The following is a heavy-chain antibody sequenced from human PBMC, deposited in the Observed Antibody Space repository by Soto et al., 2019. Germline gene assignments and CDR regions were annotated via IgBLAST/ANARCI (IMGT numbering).Heavy chain of an antibody. D-gene: IGHD5-12*01. CDR2: ISGSGGST. CDR3: AKDEAWILATINDAFDI. V-gene: IGHV3-23*01. J-gene: IGHJ3*02. Sequence: GGSLRLSCSASGFTFSSYAMSWVRQAPGKGLEWVSAISGSGGSTYYADSVKGPFTISRDNSKNTLYLQMNSLRAEDTAVYYCAKDEAWILATINDAFDIWGQGTMVTVSS. CDR1: GFTFSSYA.